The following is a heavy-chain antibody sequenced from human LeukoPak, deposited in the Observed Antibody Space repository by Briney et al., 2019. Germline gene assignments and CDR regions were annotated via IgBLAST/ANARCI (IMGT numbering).Heavy chain of an antibody. CDR2: IYYSGST. V-gene: IGHV4-39*07. CDR3: ARSFLGDWYFDL. Sequence: PSETLSLTCTVSGGSISSSSHYWGWIRQTPGKGLEWIASIYYSGSTYYNPSLKSRVTISVDTSKNQFSLKLSSVTAADTAVYYCARSFLGDWYFDLWGRGTLVTVSS. J-gene: IGHJ2*01. CDR1: GGSISSSSHY. D-gene: IGHD1-26*01.